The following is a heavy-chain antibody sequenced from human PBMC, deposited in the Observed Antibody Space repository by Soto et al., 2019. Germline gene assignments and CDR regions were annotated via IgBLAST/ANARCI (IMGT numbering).Heavy chain of an antibody. CDR3: TTDSKYFYDISGYYRLSYYYYGMDV. D-gene: IGHD3-22*01. CDR1: GFTFSNAW. Sequence: GGSLRLSCAASGFTFSNAWMNWVRQAPGKGQEWVGRIKSKTDGGTTDYAAPVKGRFTISRDDSKNTLYLQMNSLKTEDTAVYYCTTDSKYFYDISGYYRLSYYYYGMDVWGQGTTVTVSS. J-gene: IGHJ6*02. CDR2: IKSKTDGGTT. V-gene: IGHV3-15*07.